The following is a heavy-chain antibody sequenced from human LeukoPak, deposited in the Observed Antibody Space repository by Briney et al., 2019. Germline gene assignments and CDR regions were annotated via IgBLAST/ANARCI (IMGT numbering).Heavy chain of an antibody. CDR2: MNPNSGNT. J-gene: IGHJ5*02. CDR1: GYTFTSYD. Sequence: ASVKVSCKASGYTFTSYDINWVRQATGQGLEWMGWMNPNSGNTGYAQKFQGRVTITRNTSIGTAYMELSSLRSEDTAVYYCARGIRQVAYYDFWSGYYNPNWFDPWGQGTLVTVSS. CDR3: ARGIRQVAYYDFWSGYYNPNWFDP. D-gene: IGHD3-3*01. V-gene: IGHV1-8*03.